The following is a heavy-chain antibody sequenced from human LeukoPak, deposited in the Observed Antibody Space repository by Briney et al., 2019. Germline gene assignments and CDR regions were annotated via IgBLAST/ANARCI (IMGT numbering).Heavy chain of an antibody. Sequence: PGGSLRLSCAASGFTFSSYAMSWVRQAPGKGLEWVSAISGSGGSTYYADSVKGRFTISRDNSKNTLYLQMNSLRAEDTAVYYCAKVSHNRRAIGYCSSTSCYGRYGFDYWGQGTLVTVSS. D-gene: IGHD2-2*01. CDR3: AKVSHNRRAIGYCSSTSCYGRYGFDY. J-gene: IGHJ4*02. CDR2: ISGSGGST. CDR1: GFTFSSYA. V-gene: IGHV3-23*01.